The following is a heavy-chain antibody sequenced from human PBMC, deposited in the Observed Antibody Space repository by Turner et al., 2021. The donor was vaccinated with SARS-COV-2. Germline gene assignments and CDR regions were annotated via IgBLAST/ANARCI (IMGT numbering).Heavy chain of an antibody. CDR1: GGSFSGYY. J-gene: IGHJ5*02. CDR3: ARSWGGILPGYSFDP. V-gene: IGHV4-34*01. Sequence: QVQLQQWGAGLLKPSETLSLTCAVYGGSFSGYYWSWIRQPPGKGLEWIGEIYHSGSTNYNPALKSRVTISVDTSKNQFSLKLSSVTAADTAVYYCARSWGGILPGYSFDPWGQGTLVTVSS. CDR2: IYHSGST. D-gene: IGHD3-9*01.